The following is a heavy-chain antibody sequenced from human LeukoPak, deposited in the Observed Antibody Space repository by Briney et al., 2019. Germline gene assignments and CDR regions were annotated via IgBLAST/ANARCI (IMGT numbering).Heavy chain of an antibody. V-gene: IGHV3-23*01. CDR2: ITGSGGVT. J-gene: IGHJ5*02. Sequence: GGSLRLSCAASGFTFSSYSMNWVRQAPGKGLEWVSRITGSGGVTYYADSVKGRFTISRDNSKNTLYLQMNNLRAEDTAIYYCAIRQFQPYSWLDPWGQGTLVTVSS. CDR1: GFTFSSYS. CDR3: AIRQFQPYSWLDP. D-gene: IGHD2-2*01.